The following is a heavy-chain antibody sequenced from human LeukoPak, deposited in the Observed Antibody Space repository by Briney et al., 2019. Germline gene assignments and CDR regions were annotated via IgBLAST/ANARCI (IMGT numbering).Heavy chain of an antibody. Sequence: GGSLRLSCAASGFTFSSYGMHWVRLAPGKGLEWVAVVWYDGSNKYYADPVKGRFTISRDNSKNKLYLQMNSLRAEDTAVYYCARGDYDSSRYPYAFDIWGQGTMVTVSS. V-gene: IGHV3-33*01. CDR1: GFTFSSYG. CDR2: VWYDGSNK. J-gene: IGHJ3*02. D-gene: IGHD3-22*01. CDR3: ARGDYDSSRYPYAFDI.